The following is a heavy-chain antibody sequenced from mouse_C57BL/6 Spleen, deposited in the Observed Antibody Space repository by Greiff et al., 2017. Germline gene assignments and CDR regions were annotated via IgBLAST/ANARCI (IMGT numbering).Heavy chain of an antibody. CDR3: ARREGDY. J-gene: IGHJ2*01. CDR2: IDPSDSYT. V-gene: IGHV1-50*01. CDR1: GYTFTSYW. Sequence: QVQLQQPGAELVKPGASVKLSCKASGYTFTSYWMQWVKQRPGQGLEWIGEIDPSDSYTNYNQKFKGKATLTVDTSSSTAYMQRSSLTSEDSAVYYCARREGDYWGQGTTLTVSS.